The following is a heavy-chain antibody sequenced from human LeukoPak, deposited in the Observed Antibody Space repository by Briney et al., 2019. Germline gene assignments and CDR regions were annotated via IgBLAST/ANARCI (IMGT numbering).Heavy chain of an antibody. CDR1: GLTFSGSA. Sequence: GGSLRLSCAASGLTFSGSAMPWVRQASGKGLEWVGRIRSKANSYATAYAASVKGRFTISRDDSKNTAYLQMNSLKTEDTAVYYCTRTTVTTYYYWGQGTLVTVSS. CDR2: IRSKANSYAT. D-gene: IGHD4-17*01. J-gene: IGHJ4*02. V-gene: IGHV3-73*01. CDR3: TRTTVTTYYY.